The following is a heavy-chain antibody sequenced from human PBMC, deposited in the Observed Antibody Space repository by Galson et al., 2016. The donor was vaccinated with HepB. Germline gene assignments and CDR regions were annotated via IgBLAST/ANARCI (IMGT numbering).Heavy chain of an antibody. J-gene: IGHJ6*04. V-gene: IGHV4-39*01. Sequence: SETLSLTCAVSGGSISSTSYYWGWIRQPPGKGLEWIGSIYYNGITYYNPSLKSRVTISIDTSKNQFSLKLSSVTAADTAVYYCARALPEYYNYGMDVWGKGTTVTVSS. CDR2: IYYNGIT. CDR1: GGSISSTSYY. CDR3: ARALPEYYNYGMDV.